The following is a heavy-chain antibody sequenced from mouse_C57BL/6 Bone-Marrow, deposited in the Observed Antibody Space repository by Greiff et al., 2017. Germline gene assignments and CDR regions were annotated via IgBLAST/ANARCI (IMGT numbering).Heavy chain of an antibody. J-gene: IGHJ3*01. CDR2: VYPYNGGT. Sequence: EVQLQQSGPVLVKPGPSVKISCKASGFTFTDYYMHWVKQSHGKSLEWIGLVYPYNGGTSYNQKFKGKATLTVDTSSSPAYMELNSLTSEDSAVYDCARGYYGSSFTAGFAYWGQGTLVTDSA. CDR3: ARGYYGSSFTAGFAY. V-gene: IGHV1-36*01. CDR1: GFTFTDYY. D-gene: IGHD1-1*01.